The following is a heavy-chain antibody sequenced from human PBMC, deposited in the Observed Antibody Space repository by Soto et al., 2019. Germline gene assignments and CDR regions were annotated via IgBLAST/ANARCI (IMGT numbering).Heavy chain of an antibody. V-gene: IGHV5-10-1*01. Sequence: GESLKISCKGSGYSFTSYWITWVRQMPGKDLEWMVRIDPRDSYSSYSPSFQGHVTMSADKSISTAYLQWSSLMASDTAMYYCARTYYSGSGSYYIFNYWGRGTLVTVSS. D-gene: IGHD3-10*01. CDR2: IDPRDSYS. CDR3: ARTYYSGSGSYYIFNY. CDR1: GYSFTSYW. J-gene: IGHJ4*02.